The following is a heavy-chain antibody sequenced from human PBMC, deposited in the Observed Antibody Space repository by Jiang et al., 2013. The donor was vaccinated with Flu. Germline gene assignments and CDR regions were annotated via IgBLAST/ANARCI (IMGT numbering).Heavy chain of an antibody. V-gene: IGHV1-69*01. CDR3: ASHYTYYYDSSGYGY. CDR1: GTFSSYA. D-gene: IGHD3-22*01. J-gene: IGHJ4*02. Sequence: GTFSSYAISWVRQAPGQGLEWMGGIIPIFGTANYAQKFQGRVTITADESTSTAYMELSSLRSEDTAVYYCASHYTYYYDSSGYGYWGQGTLVTVSS. CDR2: IIPIFGTA.